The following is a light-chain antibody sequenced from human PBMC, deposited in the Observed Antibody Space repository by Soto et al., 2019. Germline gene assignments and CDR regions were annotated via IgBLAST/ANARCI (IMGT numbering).Light chain of an antibody. V-gene: IGKV3-11*01. J-gene: IGKJ2*01. Sequence: ELVLTQSPATLSLSPGERATLSCRASQSVAGYLAWYQQKPGQGPRLLIYDTSNRATGAPARFSGSGSGTDFTLTISSLEPEDFAIYYWQHRSNWRMYTFGQGTKLEIK. CDR3: QHRSNWRMYT. CDR2: DTS. CDR1: QSVAGY.